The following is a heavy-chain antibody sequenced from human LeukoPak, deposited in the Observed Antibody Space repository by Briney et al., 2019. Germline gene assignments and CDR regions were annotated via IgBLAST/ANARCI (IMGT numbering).Heavy chain of an antibody. V-gene: IGHV1-18*04. CDR3: GRGPASDYNWFDP. CDR2: ISAYTGHT. J-gene: IGHJ5*02. D-gene: IGHD2-21*02. Sequence: ASVKVSCKASGYTFTGYYMHWVRQAPGQGLEWMGWISAYTGHTNYAQNLQGRVTMTTDTSTSIAYMELRSLRSDDTAVYYCGRGPASDYNWFDPWGQGTLVTVSS. CDR1: GYTFTGYY.